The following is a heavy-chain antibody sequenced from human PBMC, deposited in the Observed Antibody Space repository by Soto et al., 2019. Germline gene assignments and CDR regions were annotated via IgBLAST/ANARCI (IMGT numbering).Heavy chain of an antibody. Sequence: GGSLRLSCAASGFTFSSYAMSWVRQAPGKGLEWVSAISGSGGSTYYADSVKGRFTISRDNSKNTLYLQMNSLRAEDTAVYYCAKDQFWSQSGYYNPWGQGTLVTVSS. V-gene: IGHV3-23*01. CDR3: AKDQFWSQSGYYNP. J-gene: IGHJ5*02. CDR2: ISGSGGST. CDR1: GFTFSSYA. D-gene: IGHD3-3*01.